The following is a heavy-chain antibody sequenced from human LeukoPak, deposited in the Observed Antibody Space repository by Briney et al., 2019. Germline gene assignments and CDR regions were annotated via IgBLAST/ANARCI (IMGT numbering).Heavy chain of an antibody. D-gene: IGHD5-24*01. V-gene: IGHV4-59*01. CDR1: GGSISSYY. CDR2: IYYSGST. Sequence: SXXLSLTCTVSGGSISSYYWSWIRQPPGKGLEWIGYIYYSGSTNYNPSLKSRVTISVDTSKNQFSLKLSSVTAADTAVYYCARGMAPDYFDYWGQGTLVTVSS. J-gene: IGHJ4*02. CDR3: ARGMAPDYFDY.